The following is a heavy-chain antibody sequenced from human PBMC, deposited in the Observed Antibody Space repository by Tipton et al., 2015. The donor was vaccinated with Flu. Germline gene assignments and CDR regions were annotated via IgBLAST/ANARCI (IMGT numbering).Heavy chain of an antibody. V-gene: IGHV1-18*01. CDR3: VRAPNRYSFGYNWFDP. J-gene: IGHJ5*02. CDR2: ISAYTGNT. CDR1: GYTFDNYG. Sequence: QMQLVQSGVEVRKPGASVQVSCQASGYTFDNYGISWVRQAPGQGLEWMGWISAYTGNTNYAQNFQGRVTMTTDTSTNTAYMQLSALRSDDTAVYYCVRAPNRYSFGYNWFDPWGQGTLVTVSS. D-gene: IGHD2-15*01.